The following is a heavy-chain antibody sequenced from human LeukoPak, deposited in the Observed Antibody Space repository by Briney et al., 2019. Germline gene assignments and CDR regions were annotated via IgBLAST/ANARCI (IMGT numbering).Heavy chain of an antibody. Sequence: GGSLRLSCAASGFTFSTYWMTWVRQAPGKGLEWVANIKRDGSEKHYVDSVMGRFTISRDNAMNSLYLEMSSLRVEDTAVYYCARDATPGYSGAWLDSFDIWGQGTMVTVSS. CDR2: IKRDGSEK. D-gene: IGHD6-19*01. J-gene: IGHJ3*02. CDR1: GFTFSTYW. CDR3: ARDATPGYSGAWLDSFDI. V-gene: IGHV3-7*01.